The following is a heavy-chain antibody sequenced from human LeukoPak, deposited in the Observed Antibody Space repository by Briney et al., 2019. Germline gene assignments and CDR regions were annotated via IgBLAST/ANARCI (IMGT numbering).Heavy chain of an antibody. J-gene: IGHJ4*02. CDR1: GFTFSSYG. V-gene: IGHV3-30*02. CDR3: ANPTTRAADY. CDR2: IRYDGSNK. D-gene: IGHD6-25*01. Sequence: GGSLRLSCAASGFTFSSYGMHWVRQAPRKGLEWVAFIRYDGSNKYYADSVKGRFTISRDNSKNTLYLQMNSLRAEDTAVYYCANPTTRAADYWGQGTLVTVSS.